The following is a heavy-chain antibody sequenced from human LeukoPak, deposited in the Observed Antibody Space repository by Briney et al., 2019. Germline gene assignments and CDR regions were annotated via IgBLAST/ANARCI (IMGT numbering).Heavy chain of an antibody. Sequence: SETLPLTCAVSGGSINPHYWSWIRQPPGKGLEWIGYIYYSGSINYNPSLKSRVTISLDTSKNQFSLKLSSVTAADTAVYYCARHGSDYGRFDSWGRGTLVTVSS. CDR1: GGSINPHY. CDR2: IYYSGSI. J-gene: IGHJ4*02. CDR3: ARHGSDYGRFDS. D-gene: IGHD4-17*01. V-gene: IGHV4-59*08.